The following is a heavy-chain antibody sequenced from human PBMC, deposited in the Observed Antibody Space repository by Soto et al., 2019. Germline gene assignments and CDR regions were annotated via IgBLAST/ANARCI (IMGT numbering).Heavy chain of an antibody. D-gene: IGHD5-18*01. J-gene: IGHJ6*02. CDR1: GGSFGGYY. CDR3: ACIFSGGYGYGFYYYGMDV. CDR2: INHSGST. Sequence: SETLSLTCAVYGGSFGGYYWSWIRQPPGKGLEWIGEINHSGSTNYNPSLKSRVTISVDTSKNQFSLKLTSVTAADTAVYYCACIFSGGYGYGFYYYGMDVWGQGTTVTVSS. V-gene: IGHV4-34*01.